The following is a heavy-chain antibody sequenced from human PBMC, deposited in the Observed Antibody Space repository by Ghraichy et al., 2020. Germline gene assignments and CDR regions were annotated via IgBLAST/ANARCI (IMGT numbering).Heavy chain of an antibody. CDR1: GFTFSSYS. Sequence: GESLNISCVGSGFTFSSYSMNWVRQAPGKGLEWVSYITSSSSFISYADSVKGRFTVSRDSAQESLYLEMKSLRAEDTAVYCCARGSTVVRYYYYDGMDVWGQGTTVTVSS. CDR2: ITSSSSFI. CDR3: ARGSTVVRYYYYDGMDV. J-gene: IGHJ6*02. V-gene: IGHV3-48*01. D-gene: IGHD4-23*01.